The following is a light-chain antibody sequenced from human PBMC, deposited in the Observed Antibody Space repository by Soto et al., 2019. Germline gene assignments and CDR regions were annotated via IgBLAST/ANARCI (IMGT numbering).Light chain of an antibody. V-gene: IGLV2-14*01. CDR3: SSRTSATTVV. CDR1: SSDVGAYNY. J-gene: IGLJ3*02. Sequence: QSALTQPASVSGSPGQSITISCTGTSSDVGAYNYVSWYQQHPGKAPIVMIYDVSNRPSGISNRFSGSKSGNTASLTISGLQAEDEADYYCSSRTSATTVVFGGGTKVTVL. CDR2: DVS.